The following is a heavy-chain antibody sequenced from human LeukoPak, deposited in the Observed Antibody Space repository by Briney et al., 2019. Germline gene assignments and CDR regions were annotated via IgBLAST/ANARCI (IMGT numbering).Heavy chain of an antibody. CDR2: TNSGGTTT. CDR1: GFPFSDFS. V-gene: IGHV3-23*01. J-gene: IGHJ4*02. CDR3: AKQSYARSLGE. D-gene: IGHD3-10*02. Sequence: GGSLRLSCATSGFPFSDFSMTWVRQAPGKGLEWISTTNSGGTTTYYAESVKGRFTISRDNFKNALYLQMSSLRIGDTAIYYCAKQSYARSLGEGGPGTLVTVSS.